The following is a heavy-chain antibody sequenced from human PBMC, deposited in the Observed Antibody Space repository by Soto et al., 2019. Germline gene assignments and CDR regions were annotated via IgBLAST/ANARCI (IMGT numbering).Heavy chain of an antibody. J-gene: IGHJ4*02. CDR3: ARVPYDSSGYQRYFFDY. CDR1: GFTVSSYY. Sequence: GGSLRLSCAASGFTVSSYYMNWVRQAPGKGLEWVSVLYSVGTTYYADSVKGRFSISRDNSKNTLYLQMHSLRAEDTAVYYCARVPYDSSGYQRYFFDYWGQGTLVTVSS. D-gene: IGHD3-22*01. CDR2: LYSVGTT. V-gene: IGHV3-66*01.